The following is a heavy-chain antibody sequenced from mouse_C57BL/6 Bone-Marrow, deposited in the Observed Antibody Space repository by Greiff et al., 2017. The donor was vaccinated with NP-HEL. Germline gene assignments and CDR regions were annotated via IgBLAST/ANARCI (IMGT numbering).Heavy chain of an antibody. CDR2: IDPEDGET. J-gene: IGHJ2*01. CDR1: GFNIKDYY. Sequence: EVKLVESGAELVKPGASVKLSCTASGFNIKDYYMHWVKQRTEQGLEWIGRIDPEDGETKYAPKFQGKATITADTSSNTAYLQLSSLTSEDTAVYYCARSITTVVGDGKFDYWGQGTTLTVSS. V-gene: IGHV14-2*01. CDR3: ARSITTVVGDGKFDY. D-gene: IGHD1-1*01.